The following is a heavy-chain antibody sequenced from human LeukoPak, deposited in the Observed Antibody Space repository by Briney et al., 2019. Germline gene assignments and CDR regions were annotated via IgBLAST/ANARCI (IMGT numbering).Heavy chain of an antibody. D-gene: IGHD4-23*01. J-gene: IGHJ4*02. Sequence: GGSLRLSCVASGFSFSTYWMHWVRQAPGKGLEWVSYISSSSSTIYYADSVKGRFTISRDNAKNSLYLQMNSLRAEDTAVYYCARGGTTVVSYWGQGTLVTDSS. CDR3: ARGGTTVVSY. V-gene: IGHV3-48*04. CDR1: GFSFSTYW. CDR2: ISSSSSTI.